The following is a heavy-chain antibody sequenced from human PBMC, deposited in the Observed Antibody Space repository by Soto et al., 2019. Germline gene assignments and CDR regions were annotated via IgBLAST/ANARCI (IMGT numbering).Heavy chain of an antibody. Sequence: QVQLVQSGAEVKKPGSSVRVSCKASGDSFSKYTVNWVRQAPRQGLEWMGGIIPRFGTTNYAPTLQGRVTITADQSMNTVYMELSSLRSEDTALYSGARGRGLYNSGRSQLDSWGQGTLVTVSS. CDR1: GDSFSKYT. D-gene: IGHD1-1*01. V-gene: IGHV1-69*01. J-gene: IGHJ4*02. CDR2: IIPRFGTT. CDR3: ARGRGLYNSGRSQLDS.